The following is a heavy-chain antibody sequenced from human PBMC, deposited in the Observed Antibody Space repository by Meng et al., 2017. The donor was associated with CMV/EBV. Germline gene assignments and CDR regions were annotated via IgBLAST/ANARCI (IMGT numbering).Heavy chain of an antibody. CDR2: IIPILGIA. D-gene: IGHD2-2*01. V-gene: IGHV1-69*10. CDR1: GGTFNSYA. Sequence: SVKVSCKASGGTFNSYAISWVRQAPGQGLEWMGGIIPILGIANYAQKFQGRVTITADKSTSTAYMELSSLRSEDTAVYYCATGTAAAHAFDIWGQGTMVTVSS. J-gene: IGHJ3*02. CDR3: ATGTAAAHAFDI.